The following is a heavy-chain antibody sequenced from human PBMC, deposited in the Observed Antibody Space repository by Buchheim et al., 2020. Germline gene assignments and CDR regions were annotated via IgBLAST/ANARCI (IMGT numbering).Heavy chain of an antibody. CDR3: AREFSPCPRD. Sequence: QVQLVESGGGVVQPGTSLTLSCAASGFPFSTYGMHWIRQAPGKGLEWVAVIWYDGNEKYYADAVKGRFTISRENSQNTVYLQMNSLRVDDTAVYYCAREFSPCPRDWGRGTL. J-gene: IGHJ4*02. CDR2: IWYDGNEK. D-gene: IGHD3-3*01. V-gene: IGHV3-33*01. CDR1: GFPFSTYG.